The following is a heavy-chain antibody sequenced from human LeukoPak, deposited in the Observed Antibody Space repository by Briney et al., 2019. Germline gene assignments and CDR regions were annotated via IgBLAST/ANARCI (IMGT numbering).Heavy chain of an antibody. CDR2: ISYDGSNK. J-gene: IGHJ5*02. Sequence: PGGSLRLSCAASGFTFSSYAMHWVRQAPGKGLERVAVISYDGSNKYYADSVKGRFTISRDNSKNTLCLQMISLRAEDTAVYYCARSPPGIAARQVNWFDPWGQGTLVTVSS. D-gene: IGHD6-6*01. CDR1: GFTFSSYA. V-gene: IGHV3-30-3*01. CDR3: ARSPPGIAARQVNWFDP.